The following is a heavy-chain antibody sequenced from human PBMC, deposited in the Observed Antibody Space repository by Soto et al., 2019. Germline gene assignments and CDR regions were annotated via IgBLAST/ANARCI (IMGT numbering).Heavy chain of an antibody. CDR1: GYNFPNYW. CDR2: IYPADSDT. D-gene: IGHD2-8*01. CDR3: ARDKVSTLISFDY. J-gene: IGHJ4*02. Sequence: GESLKISCKASGYNFPNYWIAWVRQMPGQGLEWMGIIYPADSDTRYSPSFQGQVTISVDKSISTAYLQWSSLKASDTAIYYCARDKVSTLISFDYWGQGTLVTVSS. V-gene: IGHV5-51*01.